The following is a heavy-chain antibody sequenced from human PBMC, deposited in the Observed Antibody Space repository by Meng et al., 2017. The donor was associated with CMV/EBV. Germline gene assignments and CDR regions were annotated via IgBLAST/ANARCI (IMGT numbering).Heavy chain of an antibody. J-gene: IGHJ5*02. V-gene: IGHV4-59*10. D-gene: IGHD2-15*01. Sequence: GQLQAGGAGLFEPSEPPSLPCAVYGGSFSGYYWSWIRQPAGKGLEWIGRIYTSGSTNYNPSLKSRVTMSVDTSKNQFSLKLSSVTAADTAVYYCARSMVVAGDWFDPWGQGTLVTVSS. CDR2: IYTSGST. CDR1: GGSFSGYY. CDR3: ARSMVVAGDWFDP.